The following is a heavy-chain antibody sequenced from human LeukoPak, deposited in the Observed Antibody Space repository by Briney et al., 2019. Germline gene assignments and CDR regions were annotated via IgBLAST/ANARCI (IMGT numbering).Heavy chain of an antibody. J-gene: IGHJ5*02. Sequence: PGGSLRLSCAASGFTFSSYWMSWVRQAPGKGLEWVANMKQDGSEKYYVDSVKGRFTISRDNAKNSLYLQMNSLRAEDTAVYYCASSGLGLVGWFDPWGQGTLVTVSS. V-gene: IGHV3-7*01. CDR2: MKQDGSEK. D-gene: IGHD3/OR15-3a*01. CDR1: GFTFSSYW. CDR3: ASSGLGLVGWFDP.